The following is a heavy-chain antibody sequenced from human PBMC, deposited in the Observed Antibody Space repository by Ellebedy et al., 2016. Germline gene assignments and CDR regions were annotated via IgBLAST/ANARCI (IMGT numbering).Heavy chain of an antibody. Sequence: GESLKISXAASGFTFDDYTMHWVRQAPGKGLEWVSLISWDGGSTYYTDSVKGRFTISRDNSKNTLYLQMNSLRAEDTAVYYCARDGPGHGFDIWGQGTMVTVSS. CDR3: ARDGPGHGFDI. CDR1: GFTFDDYT. J-gene: IGHJ3*02. CDR2: ISWDGGST. V-gene: IGHV3-43*01.